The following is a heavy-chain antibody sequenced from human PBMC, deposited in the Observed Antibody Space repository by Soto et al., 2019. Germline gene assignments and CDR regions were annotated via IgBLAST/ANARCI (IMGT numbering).Heavy chain of an antibody. Sequence: EMQLIESGGGLVQPGGSLRLSCAASGFLVTNCFMTWVRQAPGKGLEWVSVLSSDGVTYYADSVKGRFTIARDISKNTRYLQMNTLRADHTAVYYCARDDLGGAYDLWPGGQGLLVTVSS. CDR3: ARDDLGGAYDLWP. CDR1: GFLVTNCF. CDR2: LSSDGVT. V-gene: IGHV3-66*01. D-gene: IGHD3-3*01. J-gene: IGHJ1*01.